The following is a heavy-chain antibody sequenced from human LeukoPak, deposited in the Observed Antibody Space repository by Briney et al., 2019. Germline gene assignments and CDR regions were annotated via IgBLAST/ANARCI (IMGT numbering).Heavy chain of an antibody. CDR3: AKVHCSGTSCYPNYYYYYGMDV. D-gene: IGHD2-2*01. CDR2: ISYDGTNK. J-gene: IGHJ6*02. Sequence: GGSLRLSCAASGFTFSSYGMHWVRLAPGKGLEWVAVISYDGTNKYYADSVKGRFTISSDNSKNTLYLQMNSLRAEDTAVYYCAKVHCSGTSCYPNYYYYYGMDVWGQGATVTVSS. CDR1: GFTFSSYG. V-gene: IGHV3-30*18.